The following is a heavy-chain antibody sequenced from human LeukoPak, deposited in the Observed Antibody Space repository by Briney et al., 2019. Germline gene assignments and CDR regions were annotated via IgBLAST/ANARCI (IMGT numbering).Heavy chain of an antibody. CDR2: IYYSGGT. V-gene: IGHV4-39*07. CDR1: GGSISSSSYY. Sequence: PSETLSLTCTVSGGSISSSSYYWGWIRQPPGKGLEWIGSIYYSGGTYYNPSLKSRVTISVDTSKNQFSLKLSSVTAADTAVYYCAREQDDILTAGWFDPWGQGTLVTVSS. J-gene: IGHJ5*02. CDR3: AREQDDILTAGWFDP. D-gene: IGHD3-9*01.